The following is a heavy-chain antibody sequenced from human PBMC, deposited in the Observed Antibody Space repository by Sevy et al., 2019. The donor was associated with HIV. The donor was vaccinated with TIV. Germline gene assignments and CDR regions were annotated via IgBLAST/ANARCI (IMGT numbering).Heavy chain of an antibody. V-gene: IGHV3-7*01. CDR2: IKQDGSEK. D-gene: IGHD1-26*01. J-gene: IGHJ3*02. CDR3: AREDSGSFHDAFDI. CDR1: GFTFSSYW. Sequence: GESLKISCAASGFTFSSYWMSWVRQAPGKGLEWVANIKQDGSEKYYVDSVKGRFTISRDNAKNSLYLQMNSLRAEDTAVYYCAREDSGSFHDAFDIWGQGTMVTVSS.